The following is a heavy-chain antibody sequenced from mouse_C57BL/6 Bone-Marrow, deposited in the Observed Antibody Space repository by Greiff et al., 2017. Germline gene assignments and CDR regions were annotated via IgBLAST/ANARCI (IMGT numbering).Heavy chain of an antibody. CDR2: IYPGSGNT. CDR1: GYTFTDYY. J-gene: IGHJ3*01. D-gene: IGHD2-4*01. CDR3: ARSCYDYDPAWFAY. Sequence: QVQLQQSGAELVRPGASVKLSCKASGYTFTDYYINWVKQRPGQGLEWIARIYPGSGNTYYNEKFKGKATLTAEKSSSTAYMQLSSLTSEDSAVYLFARSCYDYDPAWFAYWGQGTLVTVSA. V-gene: IGHV1-76*01.